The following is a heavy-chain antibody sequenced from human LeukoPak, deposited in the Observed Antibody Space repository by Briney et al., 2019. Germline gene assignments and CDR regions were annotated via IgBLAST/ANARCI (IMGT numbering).Heavy chain of an antibody. D-gene: IGHD3-10*01. J-gene: IGHJ4*02. V-gene: IGHV3-33*01. Sequence: GGSLRLSCAASGFTFSSYGMHWVRQALGKRLEWVAVIWYDGSNKYYADSVKGRFTISRDNSKNTLYLQMNSLRAEDTAVYYCARDQESTMVRGVIITPLDYWGQGTLVTVSS. CDR3: ARDQESTMVRGVIITPLDY. CDR1: GFTFSSYG. CDR2: IWYDGSNK.